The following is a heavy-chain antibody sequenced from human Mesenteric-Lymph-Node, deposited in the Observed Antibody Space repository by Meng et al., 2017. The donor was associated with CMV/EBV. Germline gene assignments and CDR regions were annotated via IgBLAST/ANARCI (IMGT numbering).Heavy chain of an antibody. CDR3: ARGGREADC. D-gene: IGHD1-26*01. J-gene: IGHJ4*02. V-gene: IGHV3-21*01. CDR1: GFTFDDYA. CDR2: ISTTSNYI. Sequence: GESLKISCAASGFTFDDYAMHWVRQAPGKGLEWVSSISTTSNYIYYGESVKGRFTVSRDDAKNSLYLQMNSLRAEDTAVYYCARGGREADCWGQGTLVTVSS.